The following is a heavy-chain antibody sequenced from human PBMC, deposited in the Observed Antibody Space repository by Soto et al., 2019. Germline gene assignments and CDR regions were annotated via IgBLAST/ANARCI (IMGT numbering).Heavy chain of an antibody. Sequence: SETLSLTCAVSGCSISSGGYSWSWIRQPPGKGLEWIGYIYHSGSTYYNPSLKSRVTISVDRSKNQFSLKLSSVTAADTAVYYCARGHPTAFDPWGQGTLVTVSS. CDR1: GCSISSGGYS. V-gene: IGHV4-30-2*01. CDR3: ARGHPTAFDP. D-gene: IGHD4-17*01. J-gene: IGHJ5*02. CDR2: IYHSGST.